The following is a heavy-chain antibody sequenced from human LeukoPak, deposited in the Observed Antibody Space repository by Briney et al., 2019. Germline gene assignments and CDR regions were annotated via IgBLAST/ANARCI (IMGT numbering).Heavy chain of an antibody. CDR3: ATSYSSSRGYYYYYMDV. J-gene: IGHJ6*03. D-gene: IGHD6-6*01. CDR2: INPNSGGT. Sequence: ASVTVSCKASGYTFTGYYMHWVRQAPGQGLEWMGWINPNSGGTNYAQKFQGRVTMTRDTSISTAYMELRRLRSDDTAVYYCATSYSSSRGYYYYYMDVWGKGTTVTVSS. CDR1: GYTFTGYY. V-gene: IGHV1-2*02.